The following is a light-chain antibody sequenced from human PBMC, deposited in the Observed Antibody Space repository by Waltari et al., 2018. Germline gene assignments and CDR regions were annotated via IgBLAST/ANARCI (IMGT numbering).Light chain of an antibody. V-gene: IGLV2-14*01. CDR1: ASDVGAYGF. CDR2: EVS. CDR3: SSYTTSSAPGV. Sequence: QSALTQPASVSGSPGQSITISCSGTASDVGAYGFVSWYQQHPGNAPHLIIYEVSNRPSGISNRFSASKSGNTASLTISGLQAEDEADYYCSSYTTSSAPGVFGTGTRVTVL. J-gene: IGLJ1*01.